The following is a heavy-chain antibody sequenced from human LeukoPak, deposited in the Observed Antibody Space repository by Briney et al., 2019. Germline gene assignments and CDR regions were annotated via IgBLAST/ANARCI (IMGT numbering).Heavy chain of an antibody. Sequence: ASVKVSCKTSGYTFIDFGISWVRQAPGQGPEWMGWINPNSGGTNYAQKFQGRVTMTRDTSISTAYMELSRLRSDDTAVYYCTLNDFWSGYDYWGQGTLVTVSS. CDR3: TLNDFWSGYDY. V-gene: IGHV1-2*02. CDR2: INPNSGGT. D-gene: IGHD3-3*01. CDR1: GYTFIDFG. J-gene: IGHJ4*02.